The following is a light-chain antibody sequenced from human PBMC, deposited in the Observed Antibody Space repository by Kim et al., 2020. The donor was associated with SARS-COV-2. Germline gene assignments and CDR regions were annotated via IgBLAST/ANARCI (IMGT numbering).Light chain of an antibody. CDR2: AAS. CDR3: QKYNSAPLT. CDR1: QGISNY. J-gene: IGKJ5*01. V-gene: IGKV1-27*01. Sequence: DIQTTQSPSSLSASVGDRVTITCRASQGISNYLAWYQQKPGEVPKLLIYAASTLQSVVPSRFSGSGSGTDFTLTISSLQPEDVATYYCQKYNSAPLTFGQGTRLEIK.